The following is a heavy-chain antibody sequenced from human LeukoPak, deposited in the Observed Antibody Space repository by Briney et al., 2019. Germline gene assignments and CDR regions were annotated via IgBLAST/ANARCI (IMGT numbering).Heavy chain of an antibody. Sequence: PGGSLRLSCTASGFTFGDYAMSWFRQAPGKGLEWVGFIRSKAYGGTTEYAASVKGRFTISRDDSKSIAYLQMNSLKTEDTAAYYCTRDNNYYDSSGYYPTVFDYWGQGTLVTVSS. D-gene: IGHD3-22*01. V-gene: IGHV3-49*03. CDR2: IRSKAYGGTT. CDR3: TRDNNYYDSSGYYPTVFDY. J-gene: IGHJ4*02. CDR1: GFTFGDYA.